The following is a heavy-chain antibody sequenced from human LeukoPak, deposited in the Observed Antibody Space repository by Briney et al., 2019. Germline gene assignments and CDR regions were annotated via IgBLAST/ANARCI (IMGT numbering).Heavy chain of an antibody. D-gene: IGHD4-17*01. Sequence: QPGGSLRLSCAASGFTLSGSAMSWVRQAPGKGLEWVSAISGSGGSTYYADSVKGRFTISRDNSKNTLYLQMNSLRAEDTAIYYCAKKSPYGDRDYWGQGTLVTVSS. V-gene: IGHV3-23*01. J-gene: IGHJ4*02. CDR3: AKKSPYGDRDY. CDR1: GFTLSGSA. CDR2: ISGSGGST.